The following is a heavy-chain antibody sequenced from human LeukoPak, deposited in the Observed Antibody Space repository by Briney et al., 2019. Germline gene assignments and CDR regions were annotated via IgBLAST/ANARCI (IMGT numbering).Heavy chain of an antibody. Sequence: PGRSLRLSCAASGFTFSSYAMHWVRQAPGKGLEWVAVISYDGSNKYYADSVKGRFTISRDNSKNTLYLQMNSLRAEDTAVYYCARDNWNYYYYYGMDVWGQGTTVTVSS. D-gene: IGHD1-20*01. V-gene: IGHV3-30-3*01. CDR3: ARDNWNYYYYYGMDV. CDR1: GFTFSSYA. J-gene: IGHJ6*02. CDR2: ISYDGSNK.